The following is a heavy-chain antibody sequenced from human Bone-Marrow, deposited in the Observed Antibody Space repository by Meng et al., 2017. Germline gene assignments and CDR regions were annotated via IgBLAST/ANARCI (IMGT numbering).Heavy chain of an antibody. Sequence: QLQLQESGSGLVKPSQTLSLTCAVSGGSISSGGYSWSWIRQPPGKGLEWIGYIYHGGSTYYTPSLKSRVTISFDTSKNQFSLKLSSVTAADTAIYYCARQGDTAMATFDYWGQGTLVTVSS. CDR1: GGSISSGGYS. CDR3: ARQGDTAMATFDY. V-gene: IGHV4-30-2*01. CDR2: IYHGGST. J-gene: IGHJ4*02. D-gene: IGHD5-18*01.